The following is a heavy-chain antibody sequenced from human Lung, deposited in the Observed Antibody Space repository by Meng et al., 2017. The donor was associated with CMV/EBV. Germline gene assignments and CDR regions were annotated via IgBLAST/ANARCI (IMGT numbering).Heavy chain of an antibody. J-gene: IGHJ1*01. D-gene: IGHD3-10*01. CDR2: IPHRGSS. Sequence: EVGPALGHPSDTLSLTCAVSGASITDQNWWAWVRQPPGKGLEWIGEIPHRGSSAYNPSLKSRVSMSIDKSKNQFSLKLTSVTAADTAVYHCLRRSGGSVWGQGTLVTVSS. CDR1: GASITDQNW. CDR3: LRRSGGSV. V-gene: IGHV4-4*02.